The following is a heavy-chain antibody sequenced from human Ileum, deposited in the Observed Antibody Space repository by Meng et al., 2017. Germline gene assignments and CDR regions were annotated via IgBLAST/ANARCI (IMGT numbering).Heavy chain of an antibody. CDR1: GGSISSSCY. CDR3: VRHGGKYFDS. CDR2: IYLAGSP. Sequence: HLQQSGPGRVAPSGTLSSPCTVSGGSISSSCYWSWVRQSPGKGLEWIGQIYLAGSPNYNPSLESRVTISVDKSKNQFSLRLTSVTAADTAIFYCVRHGGKYFDSWGQGTLVTVSS. J-gene: IGHJ4*02. V-gene: IGHV4-4*02. D-gene: IGHD2-15*01.